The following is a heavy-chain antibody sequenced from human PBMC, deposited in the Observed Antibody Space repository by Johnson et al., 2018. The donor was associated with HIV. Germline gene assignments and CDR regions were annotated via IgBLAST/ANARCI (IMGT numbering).Heavy chain of an antibody. CDR3: AKDKAVVTALYDAFDI. D-gene: IGHD2-21*02. V-gene: IGHV3-30*02. J-gene: IGHJ3*02. Sequence: QVHLVESRRGVVQPAGSLRLPSAAPGFTFSSYRMHCVRQAPCNALQWRAFIPYAGSNQYSADSEKARFHISRDNSKNTLYLQMNSLRAEDTAVYYCAKDKAVVTALYDAFDIWGQGTMVTVSS. CDR1: GFTFSSYR. CDR2: IPYAGSNQ.